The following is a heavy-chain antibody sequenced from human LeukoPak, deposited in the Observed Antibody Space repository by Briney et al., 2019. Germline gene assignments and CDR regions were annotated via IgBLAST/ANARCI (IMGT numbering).Heavy chain of an antibody. CDR1: GFIFSRFS. J-gene: IGHJ4*02. CDR3: ARGAGVGSYVPFDL. V-gene: IGHV3-21*01. D-gene: IGHD3-16*01. CDR2: ISNTGDHI. Sequence: GGSLRLSCAASGFIFSRFSRSWVRKAPGGGLECVSSISNTGDHIYYADSLQGRFTISRDNAKNSVFLQMDSLRVDDTAIYYCARGAGVGSYVPFDLWGLGTLVAVSS.